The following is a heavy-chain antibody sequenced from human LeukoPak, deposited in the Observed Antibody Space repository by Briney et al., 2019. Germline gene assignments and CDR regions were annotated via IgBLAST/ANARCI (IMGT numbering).Heavy chain of an antibody. V-gene: IGHV3-30-3*01. Sequence: GGSLRLSCAASGFTFSNYAMHWVRQAPGKGLEWVAVISYDGSNKYNADSVKGRFTISRDSSKNTLYLQMNSLRAEDTAVYYCARDRGYSGYDGLDYWGQGTLVTVSS. CDR2: ISYDGSNK. CDR1: GFTFSNYA. D-gene: IGHD5-12*01. CDR3: ARDRGYSGYDGLDY. J-gene: IGHJ4*02.